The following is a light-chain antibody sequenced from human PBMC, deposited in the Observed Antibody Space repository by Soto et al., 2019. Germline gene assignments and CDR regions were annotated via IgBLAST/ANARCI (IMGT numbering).Light chain of an antibody. CDR2: AAS. Sequence: DIQMTQSPSSVSASVGDRVTITCRASQGINSWLAWYQQKPGKAPKLLIYAASSLQSGVPSRFSGSGSGTDFTLTITSLQPEDFATYYCQQSYNSPPITFGQGTRLEIK. J-gene: IGKJ5*01. CDR1: QGINSW. V-gene: IGKV1-12*01. CDR3: QQSYNSPPIT.